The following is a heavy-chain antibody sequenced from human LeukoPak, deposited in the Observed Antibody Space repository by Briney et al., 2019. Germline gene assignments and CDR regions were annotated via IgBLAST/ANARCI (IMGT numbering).Heavy chain of an antibody. V-gene: IGHV7-4-1*02. CDR1: GYTFTTYA. CDR2: INTDTRNP. D-gene: IGHD3-22*01. CDR3: VRAAHDSGGYLLYYFDY. Sequence: ASVKVSCKASGYTFTTYALNWVRQAPGQGLEWMGWINTDTRNPTYAQGFTGRFVFSLDTSVSTAYLQVSSLKAEDTAVYYCVRAAHDSGGYLLYYFDYWGQGTLVSVSS. J-gene: IGHJ4*02.